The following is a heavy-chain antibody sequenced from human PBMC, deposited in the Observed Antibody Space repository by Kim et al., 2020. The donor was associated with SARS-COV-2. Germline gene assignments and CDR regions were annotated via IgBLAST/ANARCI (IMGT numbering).Heavy chain of an antibody. J-gene: IGHJ4*02. V-gene: IGHV4-39*07. CDR2: T. D-gene: IGHD1-26*01. Sequence: TYYNPSLKSRVTISVGPSKNQFSLKLSSVTAADTTVYYCARDIAGRNFDYWGQGTLVTVSS. CDR3: ARDIAGRNFDY.